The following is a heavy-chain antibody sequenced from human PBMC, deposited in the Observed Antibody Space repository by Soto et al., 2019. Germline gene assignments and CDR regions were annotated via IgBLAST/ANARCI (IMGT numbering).Heavy chain of an antibody. CDR1: GFTFSDHY. V-gene: IGHV3-72*01. J-gene: IGHJ3*02. CDR3: FSVRSSTWVPDVFDI. Sequence: EVQLVESGGGLVQPGGSLRLSCAASGFTFSDHYMDWVRQGPGKGLEWVGRIRNKVNGYTTEYGASVKGRFTISRDDSKPSLFLQTNSLTTQVTAVYFCFSVRSSTWVPDVFDIWGQGTMVTVSS. CDR2: IRNKVNGYTT. D-gene: IGHD6-13*01.